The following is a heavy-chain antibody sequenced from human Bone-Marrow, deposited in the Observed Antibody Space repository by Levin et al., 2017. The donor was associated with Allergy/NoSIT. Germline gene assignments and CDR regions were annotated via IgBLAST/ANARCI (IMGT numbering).Heavy chain of an antibody. CDR3: ARDSPDYMGSFDV. D-gene: IGHD5-12*01. Sequence: GASVKVSCKASGYNFPGFYVHWVRQAPGQGLEWVGWIDPRSGGTHYAQNFQGRVSMTRDTSITTVYMDLSRLTSDDTAVYYCARDSPDYMGSFDVWGQGTLVTVSS. V-gene: IGHV1-2*02. CDR1: GYNFPGFY. CDR2: IDPRSGGT. J-gene: IGHJ3*01.